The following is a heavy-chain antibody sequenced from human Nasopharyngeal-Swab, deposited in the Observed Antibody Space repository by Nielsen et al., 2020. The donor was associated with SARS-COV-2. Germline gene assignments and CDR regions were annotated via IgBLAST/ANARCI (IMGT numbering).Heavy chain of an antibody. V-gene: IGHV3-53*01. CDR3: AKGGVSVYGDSYYFDF. D-gene: IGHD4-17*01. J-gene: IGHJ4*02. Sequence: GESLKISCAGSGFVVSSSFMSWVRQAPGKGLEWVSATYSGGSTYYADSVKGRFTISRDNSKNTLYLQMNSLRADDTAVYYCAKGGVSVYGDSYYFDFWGQGTLVTVSS. CDR1: GFVVSSSF. CDR2: TYSGGST.